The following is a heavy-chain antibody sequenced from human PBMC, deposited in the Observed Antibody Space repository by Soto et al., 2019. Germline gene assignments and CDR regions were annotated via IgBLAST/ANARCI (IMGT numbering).Heavy chain of an antibody. CDR3: GTQQGHCDRTTSFGYYTVDV. D-gene: IGHD2-2*01. CDR2: IYSGETK. CDR1: GGSISSSTNS. J-gene: IGHJ6*02. Sequence: QLQLQESGPRLVKPSETLSLTCSVSGGSISSSTNSWDWIRQPPGKGLEWIGTIYSGETKHYNPYLEVRVATSADTPDNQLSLKLSSVTAADTAVYYCGTQQGHCDRTTSFGYYTVDVWGQGTTVNVSS. V-gene: IGHV4-39*01.